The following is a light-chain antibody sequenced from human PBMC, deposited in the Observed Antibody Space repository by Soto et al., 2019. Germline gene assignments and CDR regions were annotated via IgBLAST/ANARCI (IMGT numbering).Light chain of an antibody. V-gene: IGKV1-5*01. CDR3: LQYNGYYRT. J-gene: IGKJ1*01. CDR2: DAS. Sequence: DIQMTQAPSTLSASLGDRVTITCRASQSINAWLAWYQQKPGKAPNLLIFDASTLESGVPSRFSGSGSGTTFTLTISSLQSDDFATYYCLQYNGYYRTFGQGTKVDIK. CDR1: QSINAW.